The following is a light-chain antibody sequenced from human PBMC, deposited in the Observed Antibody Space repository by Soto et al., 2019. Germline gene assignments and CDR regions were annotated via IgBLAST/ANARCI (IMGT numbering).Light chain of an antibody. Sequence: EIVMTQSPATLSVSPGERATLSCRASQSVSSNLAWYQQKPGQAHRLLIYGAYTRATGIQARFSGSGSRTEFTLTISSLQSEDFAVYYCKQYNNWPRTFGQGTKVDI. V-gene: IGKV3-15*01. CDR3: KQYNNWPRT. J-gene: IGKJ1*01. CDR2: GAY. CDR1: QSVSSN.